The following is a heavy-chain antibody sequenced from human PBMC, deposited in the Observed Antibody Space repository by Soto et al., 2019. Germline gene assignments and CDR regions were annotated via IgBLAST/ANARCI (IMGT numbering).Heavy chain of an antibody. J-gene: IGHJ4*02. Sequence: QVQLVQSRAEVKKPGSSVKVSCKASGGTFSSYAISWVRQAPGQGLEWMGGIIPIFGTANYAQKFQGRVTITADESTSTAYMELSSLRSEDTAVYYCARVAYSYGPVHPYFDYWGQGTLVTVSS. D-gene: IGHD5-18*01. CDR2: IIPIFGTA. V-gene: IGHV1-69*01. CDR1: GGTFSSYA. CDR3: ARVAYSYGPVHPYFDY.